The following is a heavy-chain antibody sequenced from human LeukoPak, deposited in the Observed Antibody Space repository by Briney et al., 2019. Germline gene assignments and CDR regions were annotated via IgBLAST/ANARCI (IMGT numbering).Heavy chain of an antibody. V-gene: IGHV3-23*01. CDR1: GITFSTYA. Sequence: GGSLRLSCAASGITFSTYAMTWVRQAPGKGLEWVSSIRGSGGGTDYADSVKGRFTISRDNSRDTLFLQMNSLRAEDTALYYCTRDPNGDYVGAFDMWSPGTMVTVSS. CDR3: TRDPNGDYVGAFDM. D-gene: IGHD4-17*01. J-gene: IGHJ3*02. CDR2: IRGSGGGT.